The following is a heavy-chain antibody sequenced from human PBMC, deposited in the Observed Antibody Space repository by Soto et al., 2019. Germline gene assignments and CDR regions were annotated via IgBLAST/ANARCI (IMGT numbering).Heavy chain of an antibody. J-gene: IGHJ3*02. Sequence: EVQLLESGGGLVQPGGSLRLSCAASGFTFSSYAMSWVRRAPGKGLEWVSAISGSGGSTNYADSVKGRFTISRDNSKNTLYLQMNSLRAEDTAVYYCAKNPPLPPAAMGRAFDIWGQGTMVTVSS. CDR1: GFTFSSYA. CDR3: AKNPPLPPAAMGRAFDI. CDR2: ISGSGGST. D-gene: IGHD2-2*01. V-gene: IGHV3-23*01.